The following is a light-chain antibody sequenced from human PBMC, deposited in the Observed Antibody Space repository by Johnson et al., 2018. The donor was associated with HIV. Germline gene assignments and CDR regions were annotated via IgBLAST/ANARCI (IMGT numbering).Light chain of an antibody. CDR1: SSNIGNNY. CDR3: GTWDSSLSAHYV. J-gene: IGLJ1*01. V-gene: IGLV1-51*01. CDR2: DNN. Sequence: HSVLTQPPSVSAAPGQKVTISCSGSSSNIGNNYVSWYQQLPGTAPTLLIYDNNTRPSGIPDRFSASKSGTSATLAITGLQTGDEADYYCGTWDSSLSAHYVFGTGTKVTVL.